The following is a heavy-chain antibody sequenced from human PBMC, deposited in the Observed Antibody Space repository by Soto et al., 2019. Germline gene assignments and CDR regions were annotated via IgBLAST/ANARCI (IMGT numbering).Heavy chain of an antibody. CDR1: GFTFSSYD. D-gene: IGHD6-19*01. J-gene: IGHJ4*02. CDR3: ARGGWGGSSGWYFDY. CDR2: IGTAGDT. Sequence: EVQLVESGGGLVQPGGSLRLSCAASGFTFSSYDMHWVRQATGKGLEWVSAIGTAGDTYYPGSVKGRFTISRENAKNSVYLQMNRLRAEDTAVYYGARGGWGGSSGWYFDYWGQGTLVTVSS. V-gene: IGHV3-13*01.